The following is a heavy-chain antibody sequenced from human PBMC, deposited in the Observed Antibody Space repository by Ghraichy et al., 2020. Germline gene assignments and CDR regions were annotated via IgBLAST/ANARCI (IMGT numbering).Heavy chain of an antibody. D-gene: IGHD1-26*01. J-gene: IGHJ6*04. CDR2: IHYSGST. V-gene: IGHV4-38-2*02. CDR1: GYSIRSGYY. Sequence: SQTLSLTCTVSGYSIRSGYYWGWIRQSPGKGLEWIGSIHYSGSTYNNPSLKSRVIISVDTSKNQFFLKVSSVTAADTAVYHCARDRSRYTGSYYYYYGIDVWGRGTTVTVAS. CDR3: ARDRSRYTGSYYYYYGIDV.